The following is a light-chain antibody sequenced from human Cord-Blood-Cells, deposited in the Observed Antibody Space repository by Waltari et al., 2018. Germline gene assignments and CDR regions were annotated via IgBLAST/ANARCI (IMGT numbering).Light chain of an antibody. CDR2: AAS. J-gene: IGKJ2*01. V-gene: IGKV1-8*01. CDR1: QGISSY. CDR3: QQYYSYPYT. Sequence: AIRMTQSPSSFSASTGDRVTNTCRARQGISSYLAWYQQKPGKAPKLLIYAASTLQSGVPSRFSGSGSGTDFTLTISCLQSEDFATYYCQQYYSYPYTFGQGTKLEIK.